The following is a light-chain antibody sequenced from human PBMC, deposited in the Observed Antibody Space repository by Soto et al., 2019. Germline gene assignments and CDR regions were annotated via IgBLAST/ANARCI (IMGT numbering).Light chain of an antibody. CDR3: SSYTSSDTYV. CDR1: SSDIGGYNH. J-gene: IGLJ1*01. Sequence: QSALTQPASVSGSPGQSITISCTGTSSDIGGYNHVSWYQQHPGKAPKLLIYEVSDRPSGVSFRFSGSKSGNTASLTISGLPAEDEADYYCSSYTSSDTYVFGTGTKLTVL. CDR2: EVS. V-gene: IGLV2-14*01.